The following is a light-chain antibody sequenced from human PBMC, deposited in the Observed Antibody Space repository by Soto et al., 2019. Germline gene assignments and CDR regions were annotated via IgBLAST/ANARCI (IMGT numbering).Light chain of an antibody. V-gene: IGLV1-40*01. Sequence: QPVLTQPPSVSGAPGQRVTISCTGNSSNIGAGFDVHWYQQLPGTAPKLLIYDNSNRPSGVPDRFSGSKSGTSASLAITGLQAEDGTDYYCQSYDSRPSAVVFGGGTKLTVL. CDR2: DNS. J-gene: IGLJ2*01. CDR1: SSNIGAGFD. CDR3: QSYDSRPSAVV.